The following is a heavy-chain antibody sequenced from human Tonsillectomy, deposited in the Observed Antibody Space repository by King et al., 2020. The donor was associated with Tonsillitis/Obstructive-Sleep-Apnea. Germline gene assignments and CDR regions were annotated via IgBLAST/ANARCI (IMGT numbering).Heavy chain of an antibody. V-gene: IGHV4-34*01. CDR2: INYSGST. CDR1: GGSFSGYY. CDR3: AGDTWFDP. J-gene: IGHJ5*01. Sequence: VQLQQWGAGLLTPSETLSLTCAVYGGSFSGYYWSWIRQSPGKGLEWIGEINYSGSTNYNPSLKSRVTISIDSSKNQFSLKLSSLTAADTAVYYCAGDTWFDPWGQGTLVTVSS.